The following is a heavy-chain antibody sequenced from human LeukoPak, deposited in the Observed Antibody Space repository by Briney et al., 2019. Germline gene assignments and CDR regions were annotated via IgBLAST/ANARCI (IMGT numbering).Heavy chain of an antibody. Sequence: GGSLRLSCAASGFTFSGYDMNWVGQAPGKGLEWVSSISGSSSYIYYAASMKGRFTISRHNGKNSLYLQMNSLRAEDTAVYFCARARLHHGSFDLKTSYYLDYWGQGTLVTVSS. CDR2: ISGSSSYI. CDR3: ARARLHHGSFDLKTSYYLDY. CDR1: GFTFSGYD. D-gene: IGHD6-25*01. V-gene: IGHV3-21*01. J-gene: IGHJ4*02.